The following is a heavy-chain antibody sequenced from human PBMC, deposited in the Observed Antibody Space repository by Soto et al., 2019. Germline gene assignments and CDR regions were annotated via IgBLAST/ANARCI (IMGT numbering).Heavy chain of an antibody. V-gene: IGHV4-34*01. CDR1: GGSFSGHS. CDR3: STRAYDTNGYYRLEP. J-gene: IGHJ5*01. D-gene: IGHD3-22*01. Sequence: SETLSLTCAVYGGSFSGHSWTWIRQSPGKGLEWIGDINHSGRVNYSPSLKSRVTISLDTSKNQFSLTLSAVTAADTAMYYCSTRAYDTNGYYRLEPWGQGTMVTV. CDR2: INHSGRV.